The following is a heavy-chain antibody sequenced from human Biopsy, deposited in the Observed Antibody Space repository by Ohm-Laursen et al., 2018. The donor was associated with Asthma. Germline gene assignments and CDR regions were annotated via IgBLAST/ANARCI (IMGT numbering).Heavy chain of an antibody. CDR3: ASDFPKDYVRYNFQF. D-gene: IGHD4-17*01. CDR1: GYSLTDLS. Sequence: ASVKVSCKASGYSLTDLSMHWVRQAPGQGLEWMGGHDHEEGGTVNARRFQGRVTMTEDTSTDTAYMELSSLNSDDTAVYYCASDFPKDYVRYNFQFWGQGTLVTVSS. J-gene: IGHJ4*02. V-gene: IGHV1-24*01. CDR2: HDHEEGGT.